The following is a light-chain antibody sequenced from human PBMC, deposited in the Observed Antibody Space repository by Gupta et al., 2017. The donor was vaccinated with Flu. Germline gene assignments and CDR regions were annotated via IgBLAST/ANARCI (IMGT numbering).Light chain of an antibody. J-gene: IGKJ1*01. Sequence: IQTTQSPSTLSASVGDRVTSTGRASQSISSWLAWYQQKPGKASKLLIYKASSLESGVPSRFSGSGSGTEFTLTISSLQPDDFATYYCQQYKTFGQGTKVEIK. CDR3: QQYKT. CDR1: QSISSW. CDR2: KAS. V-gene: IGKV1-5*03.